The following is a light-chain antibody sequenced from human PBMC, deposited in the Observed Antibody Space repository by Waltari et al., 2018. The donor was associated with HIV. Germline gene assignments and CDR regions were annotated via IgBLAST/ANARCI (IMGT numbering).Light chain of an antibody. V-gene: IGLV1-51*01. J-gene: IGLJ1*01. CDR1: STNIESNP. Sequence: QSALTPPPSLSAAPGQGVTISCSGSSTNIESNPVLWYQQLPGAAPKLLIYDNNYRASGIPDRFFGSKSGTSATLGITGLQTGDEADYYCGAWDRSLSVFLFGIGTKVTVL. CDR3: GAWDRSLSVFL. CDR2: DNN.